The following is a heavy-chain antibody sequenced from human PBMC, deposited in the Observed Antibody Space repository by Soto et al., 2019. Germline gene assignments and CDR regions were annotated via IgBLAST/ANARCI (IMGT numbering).Heavy chain of an antibody. D-gene: IGHD1-26*01. V-gene: IGHV3-30*03. CDR3: ASVYSGSYSYYYGMDV. J-gene: IGHJ6*02. CDR2: ISYDGSNK. Sequence: GGSLRLSCAASGFTFSTYGMHWVRQAPGKGLEWVAVISYDGSNKFYADSVKGRFTISRDNSQNTLYLQMNSLRAEDTAVYYCASVYSGSYSYYYGMDVWGQGTTVTVSS. CDR1: GFTFSTYG.